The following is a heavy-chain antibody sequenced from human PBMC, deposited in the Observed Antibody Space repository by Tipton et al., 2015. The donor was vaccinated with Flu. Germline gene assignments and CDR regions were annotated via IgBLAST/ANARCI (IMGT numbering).Heavy chain of an antibody. J-gene: IGHJ6*03. D-gene: IGHD1-26*01. CDR2: IKQDGSEK. CDR3: ASHSGSYDRHYYYYMDV. Sequence: SLRLSCAASGFTFSSYWMSWVRQAPGKGLEWVANIKQDGSEKYYVDSVKGRFTISRDNAKNSLYLQMNSLRAEDTAVYYCASHSGSYDRHYYYYMDVWGKGTTVTVSS. CDR1: GFTFSSYW. V-gene: IGHV3-7*01.